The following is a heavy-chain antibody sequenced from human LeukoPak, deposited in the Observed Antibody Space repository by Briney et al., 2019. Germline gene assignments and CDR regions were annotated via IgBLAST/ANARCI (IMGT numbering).Heavy chain of an antibody. D-gene: IGHD3-22*01. CDR1: GGSFSGYY. CDR3: ARVPLYDSSGDDY. J-gene: IGHJ4*02. CDR2: INHSGST. V-gene: IGHV4-34*01. Sequence: SETLSLTCAVYGGSFSGYYWSWIRQPPGNGLEWIGEINHSGSTNYNPSLKSRVTISVDTSKNQFSLKLSFVTAADTAVYYCARVPLYDSSGDDYWGQGTLVTVSS.